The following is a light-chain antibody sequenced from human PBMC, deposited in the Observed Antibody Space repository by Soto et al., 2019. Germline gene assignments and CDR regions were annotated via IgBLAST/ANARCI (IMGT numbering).Light chain of an antibody. CDR1: QSVSNN. V-gene: IGKV3-15*01. CDR3: QQYNNWPPWT. J-gene: IGKJ1*01. CDR2: DAS. Sequence: ILMTQSPATLSVSPGERATLSCRASQSVSNNLAWDQQKPGQAPRLLIYDASTRATGIPARFSGSGSGTAFTLTISGLQSADFAVYYCQQYNNWPPWTFGQVTKVYIK.